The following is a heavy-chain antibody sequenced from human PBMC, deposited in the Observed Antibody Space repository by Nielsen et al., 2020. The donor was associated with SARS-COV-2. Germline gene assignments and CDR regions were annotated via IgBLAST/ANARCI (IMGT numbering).Heavy chain of an antibody. CDR1: GFTFSSYW. CDR2: ISSSSSYT. Sequence: GESLKISCAASGFTFSSYWMSWIRQAPGKGLEWVSYISSSSSYTNYADSVKGRFTISRDNAKNSLYLQMNSLRAEDTAVYYCASIGPVMVVYWGQGTLVTVSS. V-gene: IGHV3-11*03. D-gene: IGHD2-15*01. J-gene: IGHJ4*02. CDR3: ASIGPVMVVY.